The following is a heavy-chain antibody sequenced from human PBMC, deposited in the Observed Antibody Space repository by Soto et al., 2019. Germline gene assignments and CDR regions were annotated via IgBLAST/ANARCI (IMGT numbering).Heavy chain of an antibody. V-gene: IGHV3-23*01. CDR1: GFTFSSYA. CDR2: ISGSGGST. CDR3: AKATYRYDSSGYYPFDY. D-gene: IGHD3-22*01. J-gene: IGHJ4*02. Sequence: PGGSLRLSCAASGFTFSSYAMSRVRQAPGKGLEWVSAISGSGGSTYFADSVKGRFTISRDNSKNTLYLQMNSLRAEDTAVYYCAKATYRYDSSGYYPFDYWGQGTLVTVSS.